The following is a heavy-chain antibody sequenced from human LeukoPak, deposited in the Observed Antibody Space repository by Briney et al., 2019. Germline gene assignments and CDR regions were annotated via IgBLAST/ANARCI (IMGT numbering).Heavy chain of an antibody. V-gene: IGHV3-23*01. Sequence: GGSLRLSCTASGFTFSSYAMNWVRQAPGEGLEWVSGIGAGGTFTSYAASVKGRFPLSRDNSRNTLYLQMNSLRADDTAVYYCAKDLDCTTYGYYFDYWGQGTLVTVSS. CDR1: GFTFSSYA. J-gene: IGHJ4*02. CDR2: IGAGGTFT. CDR3: AKDLDCTTYGYYFDY. D-gene: IGHD2-21*02.